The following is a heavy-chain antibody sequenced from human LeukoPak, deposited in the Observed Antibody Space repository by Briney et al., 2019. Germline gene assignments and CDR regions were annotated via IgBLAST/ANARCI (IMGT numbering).Heavy chain of an antibody. CDR1: GFIFSRYW. J-gene: IGHJ4*02. CDR2: IKQDGSDK. Sequence: GGSLRLSCAASGFIFSRYWMSWVRQAPGKGLEWVANIKQDGSDKYYVDSVKGRFTISRDNAKNSLYLQMNSLRAEDTAVYYCARYGNSGHHFGWGQGTLVTVSS. CDR3: ARYGNSGHHFG. D-gene: IGHD5-12*01. V-gene: IGHV3-7*01.